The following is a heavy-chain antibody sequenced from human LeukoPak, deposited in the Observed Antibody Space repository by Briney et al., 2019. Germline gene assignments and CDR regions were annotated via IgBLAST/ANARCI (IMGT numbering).Heavy chain of an antibody. CDR1: GGTFSSYA. V-gene: IGHV1-69*04. CDR3: ARSTTAMGRYYFDY. Sequence: SVKVSCKASGGTFSSYAISWVRQAPGQGLEWMGRIIPILGIANYAQKFRGRVTITADKSTSTAYMELSSLRSEDTAVYYCARSTTAMGRYYFDYWGQGTLVTVSS. CDR2: IIPILGIA. J-gene: IGHJ4*02. D-gene: IGHD5-18*01.